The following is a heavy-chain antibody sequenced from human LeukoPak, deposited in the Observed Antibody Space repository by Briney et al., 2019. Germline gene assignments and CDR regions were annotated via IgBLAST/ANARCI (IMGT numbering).Heavy chain of an antibody. Sequence: GGSLRLSCVATGFTFSSYSMNWVRQAPGKGLEWVSYISRSSSTISYADSVKGRFTTSRDNAKNSLYLQMNSLRDEDTAVYYCARDSASGSYRHAFDIWGQGTMVTVSS. CDR2: ISRSSSTI. CDR3: ARDSASGSYRHAFDI. CDR1: GFTFSSYS. J-gene: IGHJ3*02. D-gene: IGHD1-26*01. V-gene: IGHV3-48*02.